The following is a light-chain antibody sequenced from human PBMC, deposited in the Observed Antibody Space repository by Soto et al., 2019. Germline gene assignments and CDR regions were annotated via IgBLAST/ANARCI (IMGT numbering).Light chain of an antibody. Sequence: DIQMTQSPSTLSSSVGDRVTITCRASQRLRGRLAWYQQRPGQAPKLLIYDVSTLESGVPSRFSGTGTGTGIEFTLSSSELEADAFEYCYWHHYKYHSTFGRGTKVEVK. V-gene: IGKV1-5*01. J-gene: IGKJ4*02. CDR3: HHYKYHST. CDR2: DVS. CDR1: QRLRGR.